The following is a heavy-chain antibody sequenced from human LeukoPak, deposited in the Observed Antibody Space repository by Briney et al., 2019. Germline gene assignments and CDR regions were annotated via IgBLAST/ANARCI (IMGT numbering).Heavy chain of an antibody. J-gene: IGHJ6*03. D-gene: IGHD1-7*01. Sequence: GGSLRLSCAASGFTFSSYSMNWVRQTPGKGLEWVSYISGSSRESVKGRFTISRDNAKNSLYLQMNSLRAEDTAVYYCARTIYLGGTTGYMDVWGKGTTVTVSS. CDR1: GFTFSSYS. V-gene: IGHV3-48*01. CDR3: ARTIYLGGTTGYMDV. CDR2: ISGSSR.